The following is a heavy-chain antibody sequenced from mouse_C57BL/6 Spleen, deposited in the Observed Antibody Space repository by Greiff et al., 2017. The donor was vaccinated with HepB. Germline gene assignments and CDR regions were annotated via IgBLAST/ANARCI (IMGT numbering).Heavy chain of an antibody. J-gene: IGHJ4*01. CDR3: AREGSTMVYYYAMDY. CDR1: GYTFTSYW. D-gene: IGHD2-1*01. Sequence: QVQLQQPGAELVRPGSSVKLSCKASGYTFTSYWMHWVKQRPIQGLEWIGNIDPSDSETHYNQKFKDKATLTVDKSSSTAYMQLSSLTSEDSAVYYCAREGSTMVYYYAMDYWGQGTSVTVSS. CDR2: IDPSDSET. V-gene: IGHV1-52*01.